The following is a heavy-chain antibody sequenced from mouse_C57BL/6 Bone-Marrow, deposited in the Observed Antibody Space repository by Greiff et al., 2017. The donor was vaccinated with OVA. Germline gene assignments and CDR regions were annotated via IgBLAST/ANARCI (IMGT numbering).Heavy chain of an antibody. Sequence: QVQLQQPGAELLMPGASVKLSCKASGYTFTSYWMNWVKQRPGQGLEWIGEIDPSDSYTNYNQKFKGKSTLTVDKSSSTAYMQLSSLTSDDSAVYYCTRKGDYDYSHFDYWGQGTTLTVSS. CDR2: IDPSDSYT. D-gene: IGHD2-4*01. CDR1: GYTFTSYW. V-gene: IGHV1-69*01. CDR3: TRKGDYDYSHFDY. J-gene: IGHJ2*01.